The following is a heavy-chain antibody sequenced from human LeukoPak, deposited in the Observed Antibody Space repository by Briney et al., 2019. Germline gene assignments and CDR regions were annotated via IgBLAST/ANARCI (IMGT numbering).Heavy chain of an antibody. D-gene: IGHD1-26*01. CDR1: GGTFSSYA. V-gene: IGHV1-69*01. J-gene: IGHJ3*02. CDR2: IIPIFGTA. CDR3: ARVVGDYSDAFDI. Sequence: SVKVSCKASGGTFSSYAISWVRQAPGQGLEWMGGIIPIFGTANYAQKFQGRVTITADESTSTAYMELSSLRSEDTAVYYCARVVGDYSDAFDIWGQGTMVTVSS.